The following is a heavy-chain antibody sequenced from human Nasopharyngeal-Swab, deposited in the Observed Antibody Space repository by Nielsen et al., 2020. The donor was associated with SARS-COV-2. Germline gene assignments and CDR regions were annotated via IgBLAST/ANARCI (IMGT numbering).Heavy chain of an antibody. V-gene: IGHV3-33*01. D-gene: IGHD2-15*01. Sequence: VRRMPGKGLEWVAVIWYDGSNKYYADSVKGRFTISRGNSKNTLYLQMNSLRAEDTAVYYCARDGGYCSGGSCYPMIDYWGQGTLVTVSS. CDR2: IWYDGSNK. J-gene: IGHJ4*02. CDR3: ARDGGYCSGGSCYPMIDY.